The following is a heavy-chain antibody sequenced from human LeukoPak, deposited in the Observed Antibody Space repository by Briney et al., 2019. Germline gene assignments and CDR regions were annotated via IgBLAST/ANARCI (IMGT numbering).Heavy chain of an antibody. J-gene: IGHJ5*02. V-gene: IGHV4-61*02. CDR3: ARSPGSYYSWFDP. CDR2: IYTSGST. Sequence: PSETLSLTCTVSGGSISSGSYYWSWIRQPAGKGLEWIGRIYTSGSTNYNPSLKSRVTISVDTSKNQFSLKLSSVTAADTAVYYCARSPGSYYSWFDPWGQGTLVTVSS. CDR1: GGSISSGSYY. D-gene: IGHD3-10*01.